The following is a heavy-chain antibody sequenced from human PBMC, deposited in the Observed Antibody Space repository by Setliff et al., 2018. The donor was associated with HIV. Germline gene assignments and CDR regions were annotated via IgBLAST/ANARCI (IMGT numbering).Heavy chain of an antibody. V-gene: IGHV4-34*01. CDR3: ASLTTDRFLEWLFVY. Sequence: SETLSLTCAVYGGSFSGYYWSWIRQSPGKGLEWIGEINHSGSTNYNPSLKSRVTILGDTSKNQFSLKSSSVTAADTAVYYCASLTTDRFLEWLFVYWGQGTLVTVSS. CDR1: GGSFSGYY. CDR2: INHSGST. D-gene: IGHD3-3*01. J-gene: IGHJ4*02.